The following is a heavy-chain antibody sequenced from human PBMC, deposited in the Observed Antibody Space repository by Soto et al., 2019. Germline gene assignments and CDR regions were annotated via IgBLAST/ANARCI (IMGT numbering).Heavy chain of an antibody. V-gene: IGHV4-34*01. Sequence: SETLSLTCAVYGGSFSGERWNWIRESPGKGPEWIGEINHSGSTNYNPSLKSRVTISVDTSKNQFALKLNSVTAADTAVYYCARHDGHSGSLIGYWGQGTLVTV. D-gene: IGHD1-26*01. J-gene: IGHJ4*02. CDR3: ARHDGHSGSLIGY. CDR1: GGSFSGER. CDR2: INHSGST.